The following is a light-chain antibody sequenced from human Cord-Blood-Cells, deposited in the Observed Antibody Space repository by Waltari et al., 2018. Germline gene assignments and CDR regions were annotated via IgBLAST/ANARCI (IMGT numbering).Light chain of an antibody. CDR1: QSISSW. J-gene: IGKJ1*01. V-gene: IGKV1-5*01. CDR2: DAP. Sequence: DIQMTQYPYTLSASVGDRVTITCRASQSISSWLALYQQKPGKAPKLLIYDAPSLESGVPSRFSGSGSGPEFPLTINSLQPDDFATYYCQQYNSYSRSFGQGTKVEIK. CDR3: QQYNSYSRS.